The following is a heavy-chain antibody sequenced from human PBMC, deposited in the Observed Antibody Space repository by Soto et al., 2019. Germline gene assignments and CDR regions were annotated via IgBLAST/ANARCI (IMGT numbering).Heavy chain of an antibody. D-gene: IGHD5-18*01. V-gene: IGHV1-69*10. CDR2: IIPIFGIP. J-gene: IGHJ5*02. Sequence: ASVKVSCKASGGTFSNYAITWVRQAPGQGLEWMGGIIPIFGIPNYAQKFQGRVTITADKSTSIAYMELSSLRSEDTAVYYCARGIMDTNVVFKYFDPWGQGTLVTVSS. CDR1: GGTFSNYA. CDR3: ARGIMDTNVVFKYFDP.